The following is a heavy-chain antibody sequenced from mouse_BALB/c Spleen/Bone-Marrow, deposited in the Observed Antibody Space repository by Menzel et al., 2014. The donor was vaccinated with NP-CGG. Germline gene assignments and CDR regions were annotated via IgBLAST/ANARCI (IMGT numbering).Heavy chain of an antibody. D-gene: IGHD2-13*01. CDR3: ARGLYGDSVY. J-gene: IGHJ2*01. CDR2: IDPSDSYT. CDR1: GYTFTSYW. Sequence: VQLQQSGADLVKPGASVKLSCKASGYTFTSYWMHWVKQRPGQGLEWIGEIDPSDSYTNYNQKFKGKATLTVDKSSSTAYMQLSSLTSEDSAVYYCARGLYGDSVYWGQGTTPTVSS. V-gene: IGHV1-69*02.